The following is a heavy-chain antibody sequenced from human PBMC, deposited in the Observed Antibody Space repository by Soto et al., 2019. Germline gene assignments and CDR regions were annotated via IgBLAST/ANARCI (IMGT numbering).Heavy chain of an antibody. CDR2: IKSKADGGTT. J-gene: IGHJ4*02. CDR1: EFTSANAW. Sequence: PGGSLRLSCAASEFTSANAWISWVRQAPGKGLEWVGRIKSKADGGTTDYAAPVKGGFTISRDESQNTLYLQMNSLKTEDTAVYYCTSLYYGHWGQGTLVTVSS. D-gene: IGHD4-17*01. CDR3: TSLYYGH. V-gene: IGHV3-15*01.